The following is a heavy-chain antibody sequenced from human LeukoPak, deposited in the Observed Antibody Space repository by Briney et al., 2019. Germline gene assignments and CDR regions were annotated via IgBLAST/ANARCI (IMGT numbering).Heavy chain of an antibody. Sequence: SETLSLTCTVSGGAFSTFYWSWIRQPPGKGLEWIGHIYYSGSTNYNPSLKSRVTISLDTSKNQFSLKLSSVTAAGTAVYYCARQAGYLSPWGQGTLVTVSS. J-gene: IGHJ5*02. CDR1: GGAFSTFY. D-gene: IGHD2/OR15-2a*01. CDR3: ARQAGYLSP. CDR2: IYYSGST. V-gene: IGHV4-59*08.